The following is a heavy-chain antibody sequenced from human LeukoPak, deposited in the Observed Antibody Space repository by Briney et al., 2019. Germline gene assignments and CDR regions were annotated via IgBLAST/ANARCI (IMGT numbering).Heavy chain of an antibody. CDR3: AIAVAGTMDYFDY. Sequence: ASVKVSCKASGYTFTIYGISWVRQAPGQGRERMGWISAYNGNTNNAQKLQGRGTITTDTSTTPAYMELRSLRSDDTAVYYCAIAVAGTMDYFDYWGQGTLVTVSS. J-gene: IGHJ4*02. CDR1: GYTFTIYG. V-gene: IGHV1-18*01. D-gene: IGHD6-19*01. CDR2: ISAYNGNT.